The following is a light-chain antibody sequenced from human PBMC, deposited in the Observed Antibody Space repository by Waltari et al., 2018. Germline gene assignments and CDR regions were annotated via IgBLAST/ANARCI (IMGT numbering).Light chain of an antibody. Sequence: SSELTQDPAVSVAMGQTVRITCQGDSLRSYYASWYQQRPGQAPIIVIYDKKNRPSGVPDRFSCSSSHNTGSLTITGAQAEDEASYYCHARDASGVAGSFGGGTKLTVL. CDR1: SLRSYY. CDR3: HARDASGVAGS. J-gene: IGLJ2*01. V-gene: IGLV3-19*01. CDR2: DKK.